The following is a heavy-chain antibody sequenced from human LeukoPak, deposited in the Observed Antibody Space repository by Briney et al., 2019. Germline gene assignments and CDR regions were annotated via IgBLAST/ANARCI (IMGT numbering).Heavy chain of an antibody. CDR2: IYYSGST. CDR1: GFTFSSYS. J-gene: IGHJ3*02. V-gene: IGHV4-59*01. D-gene: IGHD3-22*01. CDR3: ARNLYYDVVFDI. Sequence: GSLRLSCAASGFTFSSYSMNWVRQAPGKGLEWIGYIYYSGSTKYNPSLKSRVTISIDTSKTHFSLKLNSVTAADTAVYYCARNLYYDVVFDIWGQGTMVTVSS.